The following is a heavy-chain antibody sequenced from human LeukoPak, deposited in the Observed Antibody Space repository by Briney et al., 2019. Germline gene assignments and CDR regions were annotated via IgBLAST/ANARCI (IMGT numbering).Heavy chain of an antibody. CDR1: GDSVSSISAA. J-gene: IGHJ4*02. Sequence: SQTLSLTCAISGDSVSSISAAWTWIRQSPSRGLEWLGRTYYRTKWYNDYAVSVKSRIRIDPDTSKNQFSLQLSSVTPDDTAVYYCARDGSGYGLFDGWGQGTLVTVPS. CDR3: ARDGSGYGLFDG. CDR2: TYYRTKWYN. D-gene: IGHD5-12*01. V-gene: IGHV6-1*01.